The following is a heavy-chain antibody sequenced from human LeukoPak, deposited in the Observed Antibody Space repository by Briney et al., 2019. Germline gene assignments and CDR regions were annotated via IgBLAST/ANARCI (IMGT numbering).Heavy chain of an antibody. D-gene: IGHD6-13*01. CDR2: ISSSGTYI. J-gene: IGHJ4*02. CDR3: ARTPIIAAAGSF. CDR1: GFTFSDYY. V-gene: IGHV3-11*04. Sequence: GGSLRLSCAASGFTFSDYYMSWIRQAPGKGLEWVSYISSSGTYIYYTDSVKGRFTISRDNAKNSLYLQMNSLRAEDTAVYYCARTPIIAAAGSFWGQGTLVIVSS.